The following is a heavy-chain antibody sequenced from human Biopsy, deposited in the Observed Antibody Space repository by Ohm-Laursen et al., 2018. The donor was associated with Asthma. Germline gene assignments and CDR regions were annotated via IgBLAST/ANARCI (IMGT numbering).Heavy chain of an antibody. J-gene: IGHJ4*02. CDR2: HDHEEGGT. D-gene: IGHD4-17*01. CDR3: ASDFPKDYVRYNFQF. V-gene: IGHV1-24*01. CDR1: GYSLTDLS. Sequence: ASVKVSCKISGYSLTDLSMHWVRQAPGQGLEWMGGHDHEEGGTVNARRFQGRVTMTEGTSTDTAYMELSSLSSDDPAVYYCASDFPKDYVRYNFQFWGQGTLVTVSS.